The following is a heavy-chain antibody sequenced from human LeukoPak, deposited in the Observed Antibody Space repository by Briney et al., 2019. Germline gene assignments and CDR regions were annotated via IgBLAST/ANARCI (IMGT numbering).Heavy chain of an antibody. CDR2: INPDSGGA. V-gene: IGHV1-2*02. J-gene: IGHJ4*02. CDR3: ARSSSSSGYYFDH. CDR1: GYIFTDYY. D-gene: IGHD6-6*01. Sequence: ASVTVSCKASGYIFTDYYIHWVREAPGQGLEWMGWINPDSGGASYAQKFQGRVTMTRDTSISTAYMEVSRLRSDETAVYYCARSSSSSGYYFDHWGQGTLVPVSS.